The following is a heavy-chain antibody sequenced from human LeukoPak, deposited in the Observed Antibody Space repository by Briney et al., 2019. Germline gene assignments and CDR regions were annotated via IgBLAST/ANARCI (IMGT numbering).Heavy chain of an antibody. Sequence: ASVKVSCKASGYTFTSYYMHWVRQAPGQGLEWMGWINPNSGGTNYAQKFQGWVTMTRDTSISTAYMELSRLRSDDTAVYYCARGAVLLWFGELSHWFDPWGQGTLVTVSS. J-gene: IGHJ5*02. CDR3: ARGAVLLWFGELSHWFDP. D-gene: IGHD3-10*01. V-gene: IGHV1-2*04. CDR2: INPNSGGT. CDR1: GYTFTSYY.